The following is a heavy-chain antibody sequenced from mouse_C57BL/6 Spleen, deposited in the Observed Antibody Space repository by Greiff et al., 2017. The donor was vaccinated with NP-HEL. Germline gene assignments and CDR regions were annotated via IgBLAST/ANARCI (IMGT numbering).Heavy chain of an antibody. V-gene: IGHV5-12*01. J-gene: IGHJ1*03. D-gene: IGHD1-1*01. CDR3: ARHRGYGSSYGYFDV. CDR1: GFTFSDYY. Sequence: DVQLVESGGGLVQPGGSLKLSCAASGFTFSDYYMYWVRQTPEKRLEWVAYISNGGGSTYYPDTVKGRFTISRDNAKNTLYLQMSRLKSEDTAMYYCARHRGYGSSYGYFDVWGTGTTVTVSS. CDR2: ISNGGGST.